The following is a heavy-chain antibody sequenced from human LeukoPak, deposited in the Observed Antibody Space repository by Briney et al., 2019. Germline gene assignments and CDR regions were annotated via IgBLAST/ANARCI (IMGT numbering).Heavy chain of an antibody. CDR3: ARYRLTASPINWFDP. CDR2: ISAYTGIE. V-gene: IGHV1-18*01. Sequence: GASVKVSCKASGYTFSSFGITWVRQAPGQGLEWMGWISAYTGIENYAQKLQGSVTMTTDTSTNTAYMELGSLRSDDTAVYCCARYRLTASPINWFDPWGQGTLVTVSS. J-gene: IGHJ5*02. CDR1: GYTFSSFG. D-gene: IGHD1-14*01.